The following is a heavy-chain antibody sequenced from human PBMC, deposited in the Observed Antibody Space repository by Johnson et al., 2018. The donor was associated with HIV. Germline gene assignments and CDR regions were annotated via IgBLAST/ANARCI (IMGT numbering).Heavy chain of an antibody. CDR3: AKDLSSSSGDAFDI. V-gene: IGHV3-48*04. CDR1: GFAFSGYA. CDR2: ISSSGSTI. D-gene: IGHD6-13*01. J-gene: IGHJ3*02. Sequence: VQLVESGGGLVQPGGSLRLSCTASGFAFSGYAMHWVRQAPGKGLAWVSYISSSGSTIYYANSVKGRCTISRDNAKNSLYLQMNRLRAEDTALYYCAKDLSSSSGDAFDIWGQGTMVTVSS.